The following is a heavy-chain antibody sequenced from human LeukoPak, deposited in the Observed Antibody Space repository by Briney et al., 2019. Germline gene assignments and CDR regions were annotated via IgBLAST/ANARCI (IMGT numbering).Heavy chain of an antibody. Sequence: PGGSLRLSCAASGFTFSSYWMHWVRQAPGKGLVWVSHINTDGSSTSYADSVKGRFTISRDNAKNSLYLQMNSLRAEDTAVYYCAREDDSSGYSWFDPWGQGTLVTVSS. CDR3: AREDDSSGYSWFDP. CDR1: GFTFSSYW. CDR2: INTDGSST. V-gene: IGHV3-74*01. J-gene: IGHJ5*02. D-gene: IGHD3-22*01.